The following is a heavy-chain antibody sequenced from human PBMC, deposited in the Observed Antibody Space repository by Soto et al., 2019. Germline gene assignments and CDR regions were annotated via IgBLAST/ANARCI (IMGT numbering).Heavy chain of an antibody. D-gene: IGHD4-17*01. CDR1: GFTFDDYA. V-gene: IGHV3-9*01. Sequence: EVRLVESGGGLVQPGRSLRLSCAASGFTFDDYAMHWVRQAPGKGLEWVSGISWNSGSIGYADSVKGRFTISRDNAKNSLYLQMNSLRAEDTALYYCAKDRHDYGNFGYYFGMDVWGQGTTVTVSS. CDR3: AKDRHDYGNFGYYFGMDV. J-gene: IGHJ6*02. CDR2: ISWNSGSI.